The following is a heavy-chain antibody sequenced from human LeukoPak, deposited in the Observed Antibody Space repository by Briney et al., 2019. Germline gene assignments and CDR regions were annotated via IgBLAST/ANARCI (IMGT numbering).Heavy chain of an antibody. D-gene: IGHD3-9*01. V-gene: IGHV3-48*03. CDR1: GFTFSSYE. J-gene: IGHJ3*02. CDR3: ARGPMVLIRAAANDAFDI. CDR2: ISSSGSSI. Sequence: GGSLRLSCAASGFTFSSYEMNWVRQAPGKWLEWVSYISSSGSSIYYADSVKGRFTISRDNAKNSLYLQMNSLRDEDTAVYYCARGPMVLIRAAANDAFDIWGQGTLVTVSS.